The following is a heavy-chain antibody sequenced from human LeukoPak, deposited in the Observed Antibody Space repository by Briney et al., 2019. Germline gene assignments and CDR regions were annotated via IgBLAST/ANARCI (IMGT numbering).Heavy chain of an antibody. Sequence: ASGKVSCKASGYTFTRYGISWVRQAPGQGLEWMGWISAYNGNTNYAQKLQGRVTMTTDTSTSTAYTELRSLRSDDTAVYYCARDLTRSGSRFDYWGQGTLVTVSS. V-gene: IGHV1-18*01. CDR2: ISAYNGNT. CDR1: GYTFTRYG. D-gene: IGHD1-26*01. CDR3: ARDLTRSGSRFDY. J-gene: IGHJ4*02.